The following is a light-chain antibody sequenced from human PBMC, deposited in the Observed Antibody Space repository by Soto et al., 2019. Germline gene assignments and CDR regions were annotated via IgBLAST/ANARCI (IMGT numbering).Light chain of an antibody. CDR2: KAS. Sequence: DIPMTQSPSTRSASVGDRVSITCRASQSTSGWLAWYQQKPGKAPKRLIYKASTLANGIPSRVSGRGSGTEFTLTISSLQPDDFATYCCQQYNSDPITFGQGTKLEIK. J-gene: IGKJ2*01. V-gene: IGKV1-5*03. CDR1: QSTSGW. CDR3: QQYNSDPIT.